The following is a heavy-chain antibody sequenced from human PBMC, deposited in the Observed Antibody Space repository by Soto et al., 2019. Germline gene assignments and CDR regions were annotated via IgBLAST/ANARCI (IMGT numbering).Heavy chain of an antibody. D-gene: IGHD2-15*01. V-gene: IGHV1-18*01. Sequence: QVQLVQSGTEVKNHGAAVKVSCKASGYTFGKDGISWVRQAPGQGLEWGGWISVYHGNTDQAQKFRGRVHMTTDTSTSTAYMELGSLKSADTAIYYCATSCSGASCGFDILGQVTRVTVSS. CDR1: GYTFGKDG. CDR2: ISVYHGNT. CDR3: ATSCSGASCGFDI. J-gene: IGHJ4*02.